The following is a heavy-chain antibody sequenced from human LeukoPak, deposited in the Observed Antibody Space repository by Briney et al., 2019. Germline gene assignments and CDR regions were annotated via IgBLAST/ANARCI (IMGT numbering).Heavy chain of an antibody. Sequence: GASVKVSCKASGYTFTSSALNWVRQAPGQGLEWMGWINTNTGNPTYAQGLTGRFVFSLDTSVSTAYLQISSLKAEDTAVYYCATDLKKGDSGCFDYWGQGTLVTVSS. CDR2: INTNTGNP. CDR3: ATDLKKGDSGCFDY. CDR1: GYTFTSSA. D-gene: IGHD6-19*01. J-gene: IGHJ4*02. V-gene: IGHV7-4-1*02.